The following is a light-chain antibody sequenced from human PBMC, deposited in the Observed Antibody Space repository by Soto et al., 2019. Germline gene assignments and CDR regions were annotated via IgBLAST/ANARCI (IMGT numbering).Light chain of an antibody. CDR1: QSVSSSY. V-gene: IGKV3-20*01. CDR3: QHYDSSPGFT. J-gene: IGKJ4*01. CDR2: GAS. Sequence: EIVLTQSPGTLSLSPGERATLSCRASQSVSSSYLAWYQQKPGQAPRLLIYGASSRATGIPDRFSGRGSGTDFTLTISRLEPEDSAVYYCQHYDSSPGFTFGGGTKVDIK.